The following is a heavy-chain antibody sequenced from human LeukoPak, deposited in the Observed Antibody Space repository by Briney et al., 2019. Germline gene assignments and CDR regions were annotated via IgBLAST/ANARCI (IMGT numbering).Heavy chain of an antibody. CDR1: AFTVSSNY. J-gene: IGHJ4*02. CDR2: INSGSSYK. CDR3: ARGPYPDY. V-gene: IGHV3-21*01. Sequence: PGGSLRLSCAASAFTVSSNYMTWVRQAPGKGLEWVSSINSGSSYKYYADSVKGRFTVSRDNAKNSLYLQMNSLRAEDTAVYYCARGPYPDYWGQGTLVTVSS.